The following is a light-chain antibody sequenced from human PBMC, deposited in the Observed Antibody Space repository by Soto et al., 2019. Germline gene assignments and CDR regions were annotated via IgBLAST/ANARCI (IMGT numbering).Light chain of an antibody. CDR2: DVS. Sequence: QSALTQPASVSGSPGQSITISCTGTSSDVGGYNYVSWYQQHPGKAPKLMIYDVSNRPSGVSNRFSGSKSGNTASLTISGRQAEDEADYYCSSYTGSRTLVFGGGTKMA. CDR1: SSDVGGYNY. J-gene: IGLJ2*01. CDR3: SSYTGSRTLV. V-gene: IGLV2-14*01.